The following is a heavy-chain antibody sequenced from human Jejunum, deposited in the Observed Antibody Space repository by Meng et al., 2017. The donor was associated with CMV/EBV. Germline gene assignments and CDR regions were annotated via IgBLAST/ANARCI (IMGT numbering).Heavy chain of an antibody. D-gene: IGHD1-26*01. J-gene: IGHJ4*02. CDR2: INPDTGDT. Sequence: SEYNFTDYYMHWVRQAPGQGLEWMGWINPDTGDTNYAQKFQGRVTMTRDTSTNTAYMELTRLRSDDTALYYCAKDGGSFLDYYFDYWGQGTLVTVSS. CDR1: EYNFTDYY. V-gene: IGHV1-2*02. CDR3: AKDGGSFLDYYFDY.